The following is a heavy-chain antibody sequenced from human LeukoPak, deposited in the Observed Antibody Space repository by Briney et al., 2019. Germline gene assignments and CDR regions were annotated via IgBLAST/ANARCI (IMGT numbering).Heavy chain of an antibody. D-gene: IGHD2-21*01. J-gene: IGHJ6*03. CDR1: GGSISSSSYY. CDR3: ARVWSYYYYMDV. Sequence: SETLSLTCTVAGGSISSSSYYWGWIRQPPGKGLEWIGSIYYSGSTYYNPSLKSRVTILVDTSKNQFSLKLSSVTAADTAVYYCARVWSYYYYMDVWGKGTTVTVSS. CDR2: IYYSGST. V-gene: IGHV4-39*07.